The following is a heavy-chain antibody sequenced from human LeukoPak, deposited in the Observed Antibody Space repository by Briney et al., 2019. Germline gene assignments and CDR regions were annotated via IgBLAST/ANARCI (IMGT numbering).Heavy chain of an antibody. V-gene: IGHV3-21*05. Sequence: GGSLRLSCAASGFTFSSYGMHWIRQAPGKGLEWVSYISSSSSYTNYADSVKGRFTISRDNAKNSLYLQMNSLRAEDTAVYYCASSTPSADYWGQGTLVTVSS. CDR2: ISSSSSYT. J-gene: IGHJ4*02. CDR3: ASSTPSADY. CDR1: GFTFSSYG.